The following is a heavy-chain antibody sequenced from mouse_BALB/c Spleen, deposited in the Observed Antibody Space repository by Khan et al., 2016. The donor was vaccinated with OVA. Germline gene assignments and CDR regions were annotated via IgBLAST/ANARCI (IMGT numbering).Heavy chain of an antibody. V-gene: IGHV1S137*01. CDR1: GYTFPDYA. Sequence: QVQLQQSGPELVRPGVSVKISCKGSGYTFPDYAMYWVKQSHAESLEWIGLISTYSGSTNYNQKFKGKVTMTVDKSSSAAYMELARLTSEDSAIYYCARPAYEGYYDYWGQGTALTVAS. CDR3: ARPAYEGYYDY. J-gene: IGHJ2*01. D-gene: IGHD2-3*01. CDR2: ISTYSGST.